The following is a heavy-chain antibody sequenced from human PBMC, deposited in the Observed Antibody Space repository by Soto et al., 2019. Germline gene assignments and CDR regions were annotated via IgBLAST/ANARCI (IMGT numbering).Heavy chain of an antibody. CDR3: SRDSPPPRE. CDR1: GYTFTRYG. CDR2: ISAYNGNT. Sequence: QVQLVQSGAEVKKPGASVKVSCKASGYTFTRYGISWVRQAPGQGREWMGWISAYNGNTNYAQKLQGRVTMTTDTSTRTAYIDPRSLRSDDTAVYYCSRDSPPPREWGQGTLVTVSS. J-gene: IGHJ4*02. V-gene: IGHV1-18*01.